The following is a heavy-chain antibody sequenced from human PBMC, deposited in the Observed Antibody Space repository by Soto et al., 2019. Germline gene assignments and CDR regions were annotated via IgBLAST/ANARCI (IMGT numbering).Heavy chain of an antibody. Sequence: ASVKVSCKASGYTFTSYAMHWVRQAPGQRLEWMGWINAGNGNTKYSQKFQGRVTITRDTSASTAYMELSSLRSEDTAVYYCASSYSNYALIDYYYYGMDVWGRGTTVTVSS. J-gene: IGHJ6*02. CDR1: GYTFTSYA. D-gene: IGHD4-4*01. CDR3: ASSYSNYALIDYYYYGMDV. V-gene: IGHV1-3*01. CDR2: INAGNGNT.